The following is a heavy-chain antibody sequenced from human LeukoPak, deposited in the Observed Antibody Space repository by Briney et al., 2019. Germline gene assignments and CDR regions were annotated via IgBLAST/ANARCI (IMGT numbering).Heavy chain of an antibody. V-gene: IGHV3-7*03. Sequence: PGGSLRLSCAASGFTFSSRWMNWVRQAPGKGLEWVASINHNGNVNYYVDSVKGRFTISRDNAKNSLYLQMSNLRAEDTAVYFCARGGGLDVWGQGATVTVSS. J-gene: IGHJ6*02. CDR2: INHNGNVN. D-gene: IGHD3-16*01. CDR3: ARGGGLDV. CDR1: GFTFSSRW.